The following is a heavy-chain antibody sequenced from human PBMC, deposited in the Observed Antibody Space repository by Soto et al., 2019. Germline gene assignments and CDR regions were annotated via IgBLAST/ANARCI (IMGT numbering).Heavy chain of an antibody. V-gene: IGHV1-69*01. CDR1: GGTFSSYA. CDR3: ARDFRSGLGV. CDR2: SIPIFGTA. J-gene: IGHJ6*02. D-gene: IGHD7-27*01. Sequence: QVQLVQSGAEVKKPGSSVKVSCKASGGTFSSYAISWLRQAPGQGLEWMGGSIPIFGTANYAQKFQGRVTITADESTSTAYMKLSSLRSEDTAVYYWARDFRSGLGVGGQGTTVTVSS.